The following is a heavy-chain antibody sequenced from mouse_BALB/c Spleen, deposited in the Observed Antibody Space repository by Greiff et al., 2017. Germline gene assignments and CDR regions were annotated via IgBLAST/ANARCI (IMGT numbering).Heavy chain of an antibody. CDR2: ISYSGST. J-gene: IGHJ3*01. V-gene: IGHV3-2*02. CDR1: GYSITSDYA. Sequence: EVKVEESGPGLVKPSQSLSLTCTVTGYSITSDYAWTWIRQFPGNKLEWMGYISYSGSTSYNPSLKSRISITRDTSKNQFFLQLNSVTTEDTATYYCARDYGNYWFAYWGQGTLVTVSA. CDR3: ARDYGNYWFAY. D-gene: IGHD2-1*01.